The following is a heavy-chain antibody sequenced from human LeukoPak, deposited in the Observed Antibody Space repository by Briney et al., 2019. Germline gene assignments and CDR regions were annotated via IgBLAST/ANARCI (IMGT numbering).Heavy chain of an antibody. Sequence: ASVKVSCKASGYTFTSYGISWVRQAPGQGLEWMGWISAHNGNTNYAQKLQGRVTMTTDTSTSTAYMELRSLRSDDTAVYYCASCSSTSCLLDYWGQGTLVTVSS. D-gene: IGHD2-2*01. CDR2: ISAHNGNT. J-gene: IGHJ4*02. CDR3: ASCSSTSCLLDY. V-gene: IGHV1-18*01. CDR1: GYTFTSYG.